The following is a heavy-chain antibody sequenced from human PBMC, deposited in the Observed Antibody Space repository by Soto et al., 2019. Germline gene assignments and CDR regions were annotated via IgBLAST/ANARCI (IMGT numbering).Heavy chain of an antibody. J-gene: IGHJ3*02. CDR1: GYTFTSYY. Sequence: ASVKVSCKASGYTFTSYYMHWVRQAPGQGLEWMGIINPSGGSTSYAQKFQGRVTMTRDTSTSTVYMELSSLRSEDTAVYYCARGFGTQPYYDFWSGYYYAFDIWGQGTMVT. CDR3: ARGFGTQPYYDFWSGYYYAFDI. V-gene: IGHV1-46*01. CDR2: INPSGGST. D-gene: IGHD3-3*01.